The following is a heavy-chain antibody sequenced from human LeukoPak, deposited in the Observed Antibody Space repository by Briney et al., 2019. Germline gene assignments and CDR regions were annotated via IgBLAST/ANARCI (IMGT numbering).Heavy chain of an antibody. Sequence: ASVKVSCKASGYTFTSHYMHWVRQAPGQGLEWMGLINPSGSSTLYAQKFQGRVTMTRDMSTTTDYMELSSLRSEDTAVYYCARGVGLWFGELFRRVVYYYYYMDVWGKGTTVTVSS. J-gene: IGHJ6*03. D-gene: IGHD3-10*01. V-gene: IGHV1-46*01. CDR2: INPSGSST. CDR3: ARGVGLWFGELFRRVVYYYYYMDV. CDR1: GYTFTSHY.